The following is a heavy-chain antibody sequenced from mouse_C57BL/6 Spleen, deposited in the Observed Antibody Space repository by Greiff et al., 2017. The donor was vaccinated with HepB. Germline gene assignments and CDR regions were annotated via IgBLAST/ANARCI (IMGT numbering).Heavy chain of an antibody. CDR1: GYTFTSYW. J-gene: IGHJ3*01. V-gene: IGHV1-59*01. Sequence: QVQLQQPGAELVRPGTSVKLSCKASGYTFTSYWMHWVKQRPGQGLEWIGVIDPSDSYTNYNQKFKGKATLTVDTTSSTAYMQLSSLPSEDSAVYYCARFGSGTWFAYWGQGTLVTVSA. D-gene: IGHD1-1*01. CDR3: ARFGSGTWFAY. CDR2: IDPSDSYT.